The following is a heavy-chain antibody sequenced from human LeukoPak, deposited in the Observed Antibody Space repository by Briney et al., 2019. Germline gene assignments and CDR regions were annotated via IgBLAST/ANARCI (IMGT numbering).Heavy chain of an antibody. CDR2: IIPIFGTA. D-gene: IGHD3-22*01. Sequence: SVKVSCKASGGTFSSYAISWVRQAPGQGLEWMGGIIPIFGTANYAQKFQGRVTITADESTSTACMELSSLRSEDTAVYYCATDYYDSSGYYLQYFDYWGQGTLVTVSS. CDR1: GGTFSSYA. V-gene: IGHV1-69*13. J-gene: IGHJ4*02. CDR3: ATDYYDSSGYYLQYFDY.